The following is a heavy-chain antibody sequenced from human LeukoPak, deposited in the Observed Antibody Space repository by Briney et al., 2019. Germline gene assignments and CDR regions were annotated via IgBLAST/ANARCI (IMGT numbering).Heavy chain of an antibody. CDR1: GGSTSSGRYW. CDR3: ARDMPHYYDSSEDYFYYYYMDV. Sequence: PSETLSLTCTVSGGSTSSGRYWWSWIRQPAGKGLEWIGRMYTSGSTNYNPSLKSRVTISVDTSKNQFSLKLSSVTAADTAVYYCARDMPHYYDSSEDYFYYYYMDVWGKGTTVTVSS. D-gene: IGHD3-22*01. V-gene: IGHV4-61*02. J-gene: IGHJ6*03. CDR2: MYTSGST.